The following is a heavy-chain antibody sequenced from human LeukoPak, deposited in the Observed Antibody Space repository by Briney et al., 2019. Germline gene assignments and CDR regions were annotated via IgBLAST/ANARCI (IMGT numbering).Heavy chain of an antibody. D-gene: IGHD6-19*01. Sequence: GSLRLSCAASGFTFSDYYMSWIRQPPGKGLEWIGYIYYSGSTNYNPSLKSRVTISLDTSKNQFSLKLSSVTAADTAVYYCARKAEAGHFDYWGQGTLVTVSS. CDR3: ARKAEAGHFDY. V-gene: IGHV4-59*01. CDR2: IYYSGST. CDR1: GFTFSDYY. J-gene: IGHJ4*02.